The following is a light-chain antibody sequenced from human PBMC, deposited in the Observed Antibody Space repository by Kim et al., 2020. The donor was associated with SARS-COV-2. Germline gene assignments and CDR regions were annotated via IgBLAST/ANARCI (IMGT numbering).Light chain of an antibody. CDR2: DVS. CDR3: SSYTSSSTWV. V-gene: IGLV2-14*03. CDR1: SSDVGGYNY. Sequence: SIPISSTGTSSDVGGYNYVSWYQHHPGKAPKLMIYDVSKRPSGVSNRFSGSKSGNTASLTISGLQAEDAANYYCSSYTSSSTWVFGGGTQLTVL. J-gene: IGLJ3*02.